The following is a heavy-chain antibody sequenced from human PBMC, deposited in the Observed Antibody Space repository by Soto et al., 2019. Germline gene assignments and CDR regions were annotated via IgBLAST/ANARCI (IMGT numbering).Heavy chain of an antibody. CDR2: ISGGGSVST. CDR3: AKDPYGSGSYYKVFGY. V-gene: IGHV3-23*01. Sequence: GGSLRLSCAASGFTFSSYAMTWVRQAPGKGLEWVSGISGGGSVSTYYADSVKGRFAISRDNSKNTLYLQMNSLRAEDTAVYYCAKDPYGSGSYYKVFGYWGQGTLVTVSS. J-gene: IGHJ4*02. D-gene: IGHD3-10*01. CDR1: GFTFSSYA.